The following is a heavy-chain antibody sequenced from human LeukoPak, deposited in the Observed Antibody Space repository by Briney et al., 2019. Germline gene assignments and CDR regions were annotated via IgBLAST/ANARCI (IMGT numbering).Heavy chain of an antibody. J-gene: IGHJ3*02. V-gene: IGHV4-39*01. Sequence: SETLSLTCTVFGGSISSSSYYWGWIRQPPGKGLEWIGSIYYSGSTYYNPSLKSRVTISVDTSKNQFSLKLSSVTAADTAVYYCARHDSSGPYNAFDIWGQGTMVTVSS. D-gene: IGHD3-22*01. CDR2: IYYSGST. CDR3: ARHDSSGPYNAFDI. CDR1: GGSISSSSYY.